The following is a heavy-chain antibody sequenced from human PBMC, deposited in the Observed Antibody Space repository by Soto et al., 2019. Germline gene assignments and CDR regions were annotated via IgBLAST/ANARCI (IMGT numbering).Heavy chain of an antibody. CDR1: GGTFSSYA. CDR3: ATPPLGSSGYYYDWYFDL. CDR2: IIPIFGTA. J-gene: IGHJ2*01. D-gene: IGHD3-22*01. Sequence: QVQLVQSGAEVKKPGSSVKVSCKASGGTFSSYAISWVRQAPGQGLEWMGGIIPIFGTANYAQKFQGRVTITADESMSTAYMELSSLRSEDTAVYYCATPPLGSSGYYYDWYFDLWGRGTLVTVSS. V-gene: IGHV1-69*01.